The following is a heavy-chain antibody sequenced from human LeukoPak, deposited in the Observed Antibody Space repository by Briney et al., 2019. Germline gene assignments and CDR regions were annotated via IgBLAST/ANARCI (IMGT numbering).Heavy chain of an antibody. Sequence: GGSRRLSCAASGFTFSSYAMSWVRQAPGKGLEWVSAISGSGGSTHYADSVKGRFTISRDNSKNTLYLQMNSLRAEDTAVYYCAKDQRQQLATKPFDIWGQGTMVTVSS. CDR1: GFTFSSYA. J-gene: IGHJ3*02. V-gene: IGHV3-23*01. CDR2: ISGSGGST. CDR3: AKDQRQQLATKPFDI. D-gene: IGHD6-13*01.